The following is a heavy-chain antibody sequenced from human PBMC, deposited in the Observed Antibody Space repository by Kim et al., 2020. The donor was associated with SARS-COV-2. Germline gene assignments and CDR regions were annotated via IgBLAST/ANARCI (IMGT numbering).Heavy chain of an antibody. D-gene: IGHD1-26*01. J-gene: IGHJ3*02. V-gene: IGHV3-21*01. CDR2: ISSSSSYI. CDR3: ARGGSSGGYSQADAFDI. Sequence: GGSLRLSCAASGFTFSSYSMNWVRQAPGKGLEWVSSISSSSSYIYYADSVKGRFTISRDNAKNSLYLQMNSLRAEDTAVYYCARGGSSGGYSQADAFDIWGQGTMVTVSS. CDR1: GFTFSSYS.